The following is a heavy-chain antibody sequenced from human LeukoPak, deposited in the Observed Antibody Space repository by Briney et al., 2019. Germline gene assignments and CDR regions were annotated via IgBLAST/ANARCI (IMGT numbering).Heavy chain of an antibody. V-gene: IGHV1-46*01. Sequence: ASVKVSCKASGYTFTGYYMHWVRQAPGQGLEWMGIINPSGGSTSYAQKFQGGVTMTRDMSTSTVYMELSSLRSEDTAVYYCARDPRLGYYYYYMDVWGKGTTVTVSS. CDR1: GYTFTGYY. CDR3: ARDPRLGYYYYYMDV. D-gene: IGHD3-9*01. J-gene: IGHJ6*03. CDR2: INPSGGST.